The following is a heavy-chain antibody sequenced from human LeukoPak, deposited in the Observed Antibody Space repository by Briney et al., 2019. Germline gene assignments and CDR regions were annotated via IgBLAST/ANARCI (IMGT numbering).Heavy chain of an antibody. D-gene: IGHD3-22*01. J-gene: IGHJ5*02. V-gene: IGHV4-34*01. CDR1: GGSFSGYY. CDR2: INHSGST. CDR3: ARGLSYYYDSSGYPNRFDP. Sequence: PSETLSLTCAVYGGSFSGYYWSWIRQPPGKGLEWIGEINHSGSTNYNPSLKSRVTISVDTSKNQFSLKLSTVTAADTAVYYCARGLSYYYDSSGYPNRFDPWGQGTLVTVSS.